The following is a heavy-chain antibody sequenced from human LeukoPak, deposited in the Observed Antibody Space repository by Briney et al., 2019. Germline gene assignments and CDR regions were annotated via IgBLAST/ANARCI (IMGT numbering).Heavy chain of an antibody. CDR3: ARAKRYYGSGKYFDY. Sequence: SETLSLTCAVYGGSFSGYYWSWIRQPPGKGLEWIGEINHSGSTNYNPSLKSRVTISVDTSKNRFSLKLSSVTAADTAVYYCARAKRYYGSGKYFDYWGQGTLVTVSS. D-gene: IGHD3-10*01. J-gene: IGHJ4*02. CDR2: INHSGST. CDR1: GGSFSGYY. V-gene: IGHV4-34*01.